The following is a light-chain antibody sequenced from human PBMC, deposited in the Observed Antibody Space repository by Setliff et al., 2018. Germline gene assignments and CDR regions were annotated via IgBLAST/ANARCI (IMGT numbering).Light chain of an antibody. CDR2: DNN. CDR1: SPNIGNNY. CDR3: GTWDSSLSAYV. J-gene: IGLJ1*01. Sequence: QSALTQPPSVSAAPGQKVTISCSGSSPNIGNNYVSWYQQLPGTAPKLLIYDNNKRPSGIPDRFSGSKSGTSATLGITGLQTGDEADYYCGTWDSSLSAYVFGTGTKGTVL. V-gene: IGLV1-51*01.